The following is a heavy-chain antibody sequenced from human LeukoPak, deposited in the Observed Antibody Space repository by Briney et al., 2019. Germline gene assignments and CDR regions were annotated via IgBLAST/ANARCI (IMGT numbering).Heavy chain of an antibody. Sequence: GGSLRLSCAASGFTFSSYSMNWVRQAPGKGLEWVSYISSSSSTIYYADSVKGRFTISRDNAKNSLYLQMNSLRAEDTAVYYCARLNYYYDSSGYYPLGNFDYWGQGTLVTVSS. CDR1: GFTFSSYS. CDR3: ARLNYYYDSSGYYPLGNFDY. CDR2: ISSSSSTI. D-gene: IGHD3-22*01. J-gene: IGHJ4*02. V-gene: IGHV3-48*04.